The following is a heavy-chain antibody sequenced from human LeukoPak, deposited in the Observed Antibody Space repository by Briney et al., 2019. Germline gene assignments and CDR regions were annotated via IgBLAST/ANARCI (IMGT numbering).Heavy chain of an antibody. CDR3: ARDFRFLDDY. Sequence: GGSLRLSCAASGFTFSSYSMNWVRQAPGKGLEWVSSVSSSSSYIYYADSVKGRFTISRDNAKNSLYLQMNSLRAEDTAMYYCARDFRFLDDYWGQGTLVTVSS. D-gene: IGHD3-3*01. V-gene: IGHV3-21*01. CDR1: GFTFSSYS. CDR2: VSSSSSYI. J-gene: IGHJ4*02.